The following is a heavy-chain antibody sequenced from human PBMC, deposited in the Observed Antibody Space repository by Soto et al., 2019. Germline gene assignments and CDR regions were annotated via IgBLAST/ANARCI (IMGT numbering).Heavy chain of an antibody. CDR2: FDPEDGET. CDR1: GYTLTELS. CDR3: ARWDDLRVGFDY. V-gene: IGHV1-24*01. D-gene: IGHD1-26*01. J-gene: IGHJ4*02. Sequence: GASVXVSCKVSGYTLTELSMHWVRQAPGKGLEWMGGFDPEDGETIYAQKFQGRVTMTEDTSTDTAYMELSSLRSEDTAVYYCARWDDLRVGFDYWGQGTLVTVSS.